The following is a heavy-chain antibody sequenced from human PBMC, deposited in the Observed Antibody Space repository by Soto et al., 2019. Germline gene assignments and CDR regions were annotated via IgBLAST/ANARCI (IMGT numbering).Heavy chain of an antibody. CDR2: INHSGST. Sequence: PSETLSLTCAVYGGSFSGYYWSWIRQPPGKGLEWIGEINHSGSTSYNPSLNSRVTTSVDTSKNQFSLRLSSVTAADTVIYYCARRYCSDSYCSYFDYWGRGTLVTVSS. CDR3: ARRYCSDSYCSYFDY. CDR1: GGSFSGYY. J-gene: IGHJ4*02. D-gene: IGHD2-15*01. V-gene: IGHV4-34*01.